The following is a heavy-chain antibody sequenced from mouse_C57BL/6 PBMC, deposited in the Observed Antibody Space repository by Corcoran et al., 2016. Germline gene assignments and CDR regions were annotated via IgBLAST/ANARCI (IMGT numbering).Heavy chain of an antibody. J-gene: IGHJ3*01. V-gene: IGHV8-12*01. CDR2: IYWDDDK. D-gene: IGHD2-4*01. CDR1: GFSLSTSGMG. Sequence: QVTLKESGPGILQSSQTLSLTCSFSGFSLSTSGMGVSWIRQPSGKGLEWLAHIYWDDDKRYNPSLKSRLTISKDTSRNQVFLKITSVDTADTATYYCARRGDYDYDVETWFAYWGQGTLVTVSA. CDR3: ARRGDYDYDVETWFAY.